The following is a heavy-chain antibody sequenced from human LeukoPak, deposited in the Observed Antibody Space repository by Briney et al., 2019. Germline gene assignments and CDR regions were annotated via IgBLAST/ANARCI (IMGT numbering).Heavy chain of an antibody. Sequence: GGSLRLSCAASGFTFSSYAMSWVRQAPGKGLEWVSAISGSGGSTYYADSVKGRFTISRDNSKNTLYLQMNSLRAEDTAVYYCARDVGWNSNYDPSYFDYWGQGTLVTVSS. D-gene: IGHD4-11*01. CDR2: ISGSGGST. CDR1: GFTFSSYA. V-gene: IGHV3-23*01. J-gene: IGHJ4*02. CDR3: ARDVGWNSNYDPSYFDY.